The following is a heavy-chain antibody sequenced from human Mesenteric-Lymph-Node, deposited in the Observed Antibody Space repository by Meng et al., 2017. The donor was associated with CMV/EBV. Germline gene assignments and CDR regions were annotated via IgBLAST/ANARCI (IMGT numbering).Heavy chain of an antibody. D-gene: IGHD6-13*01. J-gene: IGHJ4*02. Sequence: QITLKESGPTLVKPTQTLTLTSTSSGFSLSTSGVGVGWIRQPPGKALEWLALIYWDDDKRYSPSLKSRLTITKDTSKNQVVLTMTNMDPVDTATYYCAHSSGIAAAGPFYFDYWGQGTLVTVSS. CDR3: AHSSGIAAAGPFYFDY. V-gene: IGHV2-5*02. CDR2: IYWDDDK. CDR1: GFSLSTSGVG.